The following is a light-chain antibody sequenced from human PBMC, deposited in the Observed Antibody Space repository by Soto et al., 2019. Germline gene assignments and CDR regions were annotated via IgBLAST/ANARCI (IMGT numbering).Light chain of an antibody. CDR2: DAS. V-gene: IGKV3-11*01. Sequence: EIVLTQSPATLSLSPGERATISCRASQSVSSYLAWYQQKPGQAPRLLIYDASNRATGIPARFSGSGSGTDFTLTISSLEPEDFSVYYCQQGLTFGPGTKVDIK. CDR1: QSVSSY. CDR3: QQGLT. J-gene: IGKJ3*01.